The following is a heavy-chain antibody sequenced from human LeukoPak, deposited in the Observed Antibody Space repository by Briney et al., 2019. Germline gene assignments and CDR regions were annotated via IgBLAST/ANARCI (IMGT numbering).Heavy chain of an antibody. D-gene: IGHD6-19*01. CDR2: IYISGST. V-gene: IGHV4-4*07. Sequence: PSETLSLTCTVSGGSISSCYWSWIRQPAGKGLEWIGRIYISGSTNYNPSLKSRVTMSVDTSKNQFSLKLSSVTAADTAVYYCARGSSWLVNYFDYWGQGTLVTVSS. J-gene: IGHJ4*02. CDR3: ARGSSWLVNYFDY. CDR1: GGSISSCY.